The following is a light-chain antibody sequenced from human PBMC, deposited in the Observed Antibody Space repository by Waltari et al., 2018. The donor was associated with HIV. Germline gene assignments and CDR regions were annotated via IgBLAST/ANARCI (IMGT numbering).Light chain of an antibody. V-gene: IGLV1-40*01. J-gene: IGLJ2*01. CDR2: GNN. CDR3: QSYDSSLTAVI. CDR1: TSNIETPYD. Sequence: QSVLTQPPSVSGAPGQSVSISCTGTTSNIETPYDVHWYQQLPGSAPKLRVYGNNTGPSGVPARCSGSKSGTSASLAITGLQSEDEAFYHCQSYDSSLTAVIFGGGTKLTVL.